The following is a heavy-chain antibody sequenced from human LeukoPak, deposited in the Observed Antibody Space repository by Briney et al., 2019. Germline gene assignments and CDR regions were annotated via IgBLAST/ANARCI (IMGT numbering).Heavy chain of an antibody. J-gene: IGHJ4*02. D-gene: IGHD3-22*01. Sequence: ASVKVSCKSSGYSFAGYYMQWVRQAPGQGPEWMGWMNPANGVTNYARKFQGRVTLTSDTSISTAYMELSRLTSDDTAVYCCARDPSGDSSGYPFDYWGQGTLVTVSS. CDR2: MNPANGVT. V-gene: IGHV1-2*02. CDR3: ARDPSGDSSGYPFDY. CDR1: GYSFAGYY.